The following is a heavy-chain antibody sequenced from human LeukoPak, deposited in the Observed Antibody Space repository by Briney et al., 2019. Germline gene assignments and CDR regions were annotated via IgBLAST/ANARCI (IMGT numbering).Heavy chain of an antibody. V-gene: IGHV3-48*02. J-gene: IGHJ4*02. CDR3: ARDSSGWNYYFDY. D-gene: IGHD6-19*01. CDR1: GFTFSSYS. Sequence: GGSLRLSCAASGFTFSSYSMNWDRQAPGKGLEWVSYISSGGSTIYYADSVKGRFTISRDNAKNSLYLQMTSLRDEDTAVYYCARDSSGWNYYFDYWGQGTLVTVSS. CDR2: ISSGGSTI.